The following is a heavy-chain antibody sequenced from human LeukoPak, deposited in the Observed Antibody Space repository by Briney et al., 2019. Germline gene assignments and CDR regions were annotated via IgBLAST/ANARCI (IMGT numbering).Heavy chain of an antibody. Sequence: SETLSLTCSVSGGSISSSGYYWSWIRQHPGKGLEWIGYIYYSGSTYYNPSLKSRATISVDTSKNQFSLKLSSVTAADTAVHYCARDGVTATTFEYWGQGTQVTVSS. V-gene: IGHV4-31*03. J-gene: IGHJ4*02. CDR1: GGSISSSGYY. CDR2: IYYSGST. D-gene: IGHD1-7*01. CDR3: ARDGVTATTFEY.